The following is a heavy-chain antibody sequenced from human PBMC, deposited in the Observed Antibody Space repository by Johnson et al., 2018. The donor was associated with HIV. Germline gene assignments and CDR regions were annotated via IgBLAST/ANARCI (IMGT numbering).Heavy chain of an antibody. CDR3: AREGNWDPTYGFDG. D-gene: IGHD1-1*01. Sequence: QVQLVESGGGVVQPGRSLRLSCAASGFTFGSYAMHWVRQAPGKGLEWVALISFDGGTKYYADSVKGRFIISRDDSKDTLHLHMNSLRPEDTAVYFCAREGNWDPTYGFDGLGQRTIATVSS. J-gene: IGHJ3*01. CDR1: GFTFGSYA. CDR2: ISFDGGTK. V-gene: IGHV3-30*04.